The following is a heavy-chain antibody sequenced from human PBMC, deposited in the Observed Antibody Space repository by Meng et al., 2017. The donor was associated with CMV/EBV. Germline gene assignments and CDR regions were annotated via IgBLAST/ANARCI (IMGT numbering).Heavy chain of an antibody. CDR2: IYYSGST. Sequence: QLQLQGSSPGLGKPSETLSLTCTVSGGSISSSGYYWGWIRQPPGKGLEWIGSIYYSGSTYYNPSLKSRVTISVDTSKNQFSLKLSSVTAADTAVYYCVTWLWFGELSGYYFDYWGQGTLVTVSS. CDR1: GGSISSSGYY. V-gene: IGHV4-39*07. D-gene: IGHD3-10*01. J-gene: IGHJ4*02. CDR3: VTWLWFGELSGYYFDY.